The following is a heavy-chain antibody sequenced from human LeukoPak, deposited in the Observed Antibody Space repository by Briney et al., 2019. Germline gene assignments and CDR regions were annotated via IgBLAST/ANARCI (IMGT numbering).Heavy chain of an antibody. CDR3: ASSSRYFTFDY. CDR1: GFTFSSYG. J-gene: IGHJ4*02. Sequence: GRSLRLSCAASGFTFSSYGMHWVRQAPGKGLEWVAVISYDGSNKYYADSVKGRFTISRDNSKNTLYLQMNSLRAEDTAVYYCASSSRYFTFDYWGQGTLVTVSS. D-gene: IGHD3-9*01. CDR2: ISYDGSNK. V-gene: IGHV3-30*03.